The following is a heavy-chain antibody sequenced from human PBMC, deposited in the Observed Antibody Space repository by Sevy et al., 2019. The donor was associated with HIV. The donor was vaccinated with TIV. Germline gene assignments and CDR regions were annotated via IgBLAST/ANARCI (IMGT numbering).Heavy chain of an antibody. CDR3: AKDGNSPRGDWYDDAFDI. CDR2: ISYDGSNK. D-gene: IGHD1-1*01. V-gene: IGHV3-30*18. Sequence: GGSLRLSCAASGFTFSSYGMHWVRQAPGKGLEWVAVISYDGSNKYYADSVKGRFTISRDNSKNTLYLQMNSLRAEDTAVYYCAKDGNSPRGDWYDDAFDIWGQGTMVTVSS. J-gene: IGHJ3*02. CDR1: GFTFSSYG.